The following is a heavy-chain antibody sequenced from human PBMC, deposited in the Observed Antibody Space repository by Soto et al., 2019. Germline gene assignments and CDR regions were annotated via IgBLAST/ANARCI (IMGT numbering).Heavy chain of an antibody. CDR1: GYTFSNFD. Sequence: ASVKVSCKVAGYTFSNFDINWVRKATGHGFEWMGWMNLNSGKTGYAQKFQGRITMTRNSSISIAYMELSSLRSEDTAVYYCTRGYAMDVWXQGITVTVSS. CDR2: MNLNSGKT. V-gene: IGHV1-8*01. CDR3: TRGYAMDV. J-gene: IGHJ6*01.